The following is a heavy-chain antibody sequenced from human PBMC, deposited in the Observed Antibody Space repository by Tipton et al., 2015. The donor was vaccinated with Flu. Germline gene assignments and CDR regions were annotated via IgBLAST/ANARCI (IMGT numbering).Heavy chain of an antibody. D-gene: IGHD6-13*01. V-gene: IGHV4-38-2*02. CDR3: ARGLAAAGQKDY. CDR2: IHYSGSP. Sequence: TLSLTCTVSGDSMRRDYFWGWIRQAPGKGLEWIGNIHYSGSPHYNPSLKSRVTISVDTSKNQFSLKLSSVTAADTAVYYCARGLAAAGQKDYWGQGTLVTVSS. J-gene: IGHJ4*02. CDR1: GDSMRRDYF.